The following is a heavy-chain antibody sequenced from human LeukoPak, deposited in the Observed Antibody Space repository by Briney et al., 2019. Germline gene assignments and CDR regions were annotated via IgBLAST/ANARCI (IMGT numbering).Heavy chain of an antibody. D-gene: IGHD4-23*01. V-gene: IGHV3-53*01. J-gene: IGHJ4*02. CDR2: IYSGGTT. CDR3: ASRAGGYSHPYDY. CDR1: GFTVSGNY. Sequence: GGSLRLSCAVSGFTVSGNYMSWVRQAPGKGLEWVSLIYSGGTTYYADSVKGRFTISRDNSKNTLYLQMNSLRAEDTAVYYCASRAGGYSHPYDYWGQGILVTVSS.